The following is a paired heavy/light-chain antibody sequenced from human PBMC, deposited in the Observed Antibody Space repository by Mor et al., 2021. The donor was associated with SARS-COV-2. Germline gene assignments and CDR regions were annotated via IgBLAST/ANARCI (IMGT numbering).Heavy chain of an antibody. CDR3: AKPPSDPRSWYFHFQH. D-gene: IGHD6-13*01. CDR1: GFTFSSYA. Sequence: EVQLLESGGGLVQPGGSLRLSCAASGFTFSSYAMSWVRQAPGKGLEWVSAISSSGGSTYYADSVKGRFTIFRDNAKNTLYLQMNSLRAEDTAVFYCAKPPSDPRSWYFHFQHWGQGTLVTVSS. J-gene: IGHJ1*01. CDR2: ISSSGGST. V-gene: IGHV3-23*01.
Light chain of an antibody. CDR3: QQYNNWWT. CDR2: GAS. V-gene: IGKV3-15*01. J-gene: IGKJ1*01. Sequence: EIVMTQSPATLSVSPGERATLSCRASQSVSSNLAWYQQKPGQAPRLLIYGASTRATGIPARFSGSGSGTEFTLTISSLQSEDFAVYYCQQYNNWWTFGQGTKVEIK. CDR1: QSVSSN.